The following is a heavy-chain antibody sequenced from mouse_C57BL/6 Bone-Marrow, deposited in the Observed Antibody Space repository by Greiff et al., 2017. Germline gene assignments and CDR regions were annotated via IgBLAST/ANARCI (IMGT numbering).Heavy chain of an antibody. CDR3: ATPYYYGSSYWYCDV. CDR2: IDPSDSYT. V-gene: IGHV1-69*01. J-gene: IGHJ1*03. D-gene: IGHD1-1*01. Sequence: VQLQQPGAELVMPGASVKLSCKASGYTFTSYWMHWVKQRPGQGLEWIGEIDPSDSYTNYNQKFKGKSTLTVDKSSSTAYMQLSSLTSEDSAVYYCATPYYYGSSYWYCDVWGTGTTVTVSS. CDR1: GYTFTSYW.